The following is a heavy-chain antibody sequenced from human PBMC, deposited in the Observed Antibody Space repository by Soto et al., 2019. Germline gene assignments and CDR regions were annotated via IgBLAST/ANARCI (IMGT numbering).Heavy chain of an antibody. CDR3: ASNYGDYLHYYYYMDV. J-gene: IGHJ6*03. CDR2: IYYSGST. CDR1: GGSISSSSYY. V-gene: IGHV4-39*01. Sequence: QLQLQESGPGLVKPSETLSLTCTVSGGSISSSSYYWGWIRQPPGKGLEWIGSIYYSGSTYYNPSLKSRVTISVDTSKNQFPLKLSSVTAADTAVYYCASNYGDYLHYYYYMDVWGKGTTVTVSS. D-gene: IGHD4-17*01.